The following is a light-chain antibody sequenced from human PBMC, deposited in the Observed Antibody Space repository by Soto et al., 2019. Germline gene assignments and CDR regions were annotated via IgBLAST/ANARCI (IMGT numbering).Light chain of an antibody. CDR3: MQSTQLSWT. V-gene: IGKV2D-29*01. Sequence: DIVMTQTPLSLSVTPGQPASISCQSSQSLLHSDGKTYLHWYLQKAGQPPQLLIYEVSNRCSGVPGRFSGSGAGTEFTLKISRVEAEDVGVYYGMQSTQLSWTFGQGTKVESK. CDR1: QSLLHSDGKTY. J-gene: IGKJ1*01. CDR2: EVS.